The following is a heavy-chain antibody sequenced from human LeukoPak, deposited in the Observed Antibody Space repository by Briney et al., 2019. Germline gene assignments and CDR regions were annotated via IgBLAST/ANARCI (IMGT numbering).Heavy chain of an antibody. V-gene: IGHV3-21*01. J-gene: IGHJ5*02. Sequence: PAGSLRLSCAASGFTFSSYSMNWVRQAPGKGLEWVSSITSSSSYIYYADSVKGRFTISRDNAKNSLYLQMNSLRAEDTAVYYCAREMLAAVAAQSWGQGTLVTVSS. CDR3: AREMLAAVAAQS. D-gene: IGHD6-19*01. CDR2: ITSSSSYI. CDR1: GFTFSSYS.